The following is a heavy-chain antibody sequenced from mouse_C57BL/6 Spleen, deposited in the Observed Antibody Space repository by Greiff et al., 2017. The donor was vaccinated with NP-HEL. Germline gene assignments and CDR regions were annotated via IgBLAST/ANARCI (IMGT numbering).Heavy chain of an antibody. Sequence: EVMLVESGEGLVKPGGSLKLSCAASGFTFSSYAMSWVRQTPEKRLEWVAYISSGGDYIYYADTVKGRFTISRDNARNTLYLQMSSLKSEDTAMYYFTRDTHYYGSSYWYFDVWGTGTTVTVSS. CDR3: TRDTHYYGSSYWYFDV. CDR1: GFTFSSYA. J-gene: IGHJ1*03. V-gene: IGHV5-9-1*02. D-gene: IGHD1-1*01. CDR2: ISSGGDYI.